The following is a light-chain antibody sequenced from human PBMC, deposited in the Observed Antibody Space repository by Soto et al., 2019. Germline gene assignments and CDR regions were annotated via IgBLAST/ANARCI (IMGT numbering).Light chain of an antibody. V-gene: IGLV4-69*01. Sequence: QLVLTQSPSASPSLGASVKLTCTLSSGHSSYAIAWHQQQPEKGPRYLMKLNSDGSHSKGDGIPDRFSGSSSGAERYLTISSLQSEDEADYYCQTWGTGIHVFGTGTKVTVL. CDR2: LNSDGSH. J-gene: IGLJ1*01. CDR1: SGHSSYA. CDR3: QTWGTGIHV.